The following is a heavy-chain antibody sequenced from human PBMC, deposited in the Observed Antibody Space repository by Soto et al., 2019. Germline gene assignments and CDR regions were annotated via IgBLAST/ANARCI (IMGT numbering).Heavy chain of an antibody. J-gene: IGHJ6*02. CDR1: GYTFTSYG. Sequence: QVQLVQSEAEVKKPGASVKVSCKASGYTFTSYGVSWVRQAPGQGLEWMGWISAYNGKTNYAQKFQSRVAMTTDTSTSTAHMELRRLRSDDTAVYFCARVDITMIVVIAHYYGMDVWGQGTTVTVSS. CDR3: ARVDITMIVVIAHYYGMDV. D-gene: IGHD3-22*01. CDR2: ISAYNGKT. V-gene: IGHV1-18*01.